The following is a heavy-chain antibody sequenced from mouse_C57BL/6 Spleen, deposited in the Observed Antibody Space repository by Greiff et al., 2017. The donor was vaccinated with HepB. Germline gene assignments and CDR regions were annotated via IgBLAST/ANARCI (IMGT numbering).Heavy chain of an antibody. CDR1: GYTFTDYY. Sequence: VQLQESGAELVRPGASVKLSCKASGYTFTDYYINWVKQRPGQGLEWIARIYPGSGNTYYNEKFKGKATLTAEKSSSTAYMQLSSLTSEDSAVYFCARDYYGSRSGAMDYWGQGTSVTVAS. D-gene: IGHD1-1*01. J-gene: IGHJ4*01. CDR3: ARDYYGSRSGAMDY. V-gene: IGHV1-76*01. CDR2: IYPGSGNT.